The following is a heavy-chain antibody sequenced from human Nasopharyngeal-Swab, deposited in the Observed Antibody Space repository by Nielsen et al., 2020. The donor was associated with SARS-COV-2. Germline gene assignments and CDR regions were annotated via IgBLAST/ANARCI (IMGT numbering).Heavy chain of an antibody. CDR2: ISGSGGST. Sequence: GESLKISCAASGFTFSSYAMSWVRQAPGKGLGWVSAISGSGGSTYYADSVKGRFTISRDNSKNTLYLQMNSLRAEDTAVYYCAKDPGYCSSTSCYSNWFDPWGQGTLVTVSS. V-gene: IGHV3-23*01. CDR1: GFTFSSYA. J-gene: IGHJ5*02. D-gene: IGHD2-2*03. CDR3: AKDPGYCSSTSCYSNWFDP.